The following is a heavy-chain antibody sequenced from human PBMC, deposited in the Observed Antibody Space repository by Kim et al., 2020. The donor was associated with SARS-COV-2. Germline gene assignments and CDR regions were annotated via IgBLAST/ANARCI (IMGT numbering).Heavy chain of an antibody. CDR3: ARDWGVPDHDWRFDV. D-gene: IGHD3-16*01. V-gene: IGHV3-74*01. CDR1: GFTFSAYW. CDR2: ITDNGNVQ. J-gene: IGHJ2*01. Sequence: GGSLRLSCTASGFTFSAYWMHWVRQIPGKGLVWVSRITDNGNVQSYADSVKGRFTSSRDKAKNTLYLQMNSLRAEDTAVYYCARDWGVPDHDWRFDVWGRGTLVTVS.